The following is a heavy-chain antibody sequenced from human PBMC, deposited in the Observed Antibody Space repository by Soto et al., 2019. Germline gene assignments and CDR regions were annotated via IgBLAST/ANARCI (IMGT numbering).Heavy chain of an antibody. CDR2: ISSSSSYI. J-gene: IGHJ4*02. V-gene: IGHV3-21*04. Sequence: GGSLRLSCAASGFTFSSYSMNWVRQAPGKGLEWVSSISSSSSYIYYADSVKGRFTISRDNAKNSLYLQMNSLRAEDTAVYYCAKHDFWTLYNTGLDSWGQGTLVTVSS. CDR3: AKHDFWTLYNTGLDS. CDR1: GFTFSSYS. D-gene: IGHD3-3*01.